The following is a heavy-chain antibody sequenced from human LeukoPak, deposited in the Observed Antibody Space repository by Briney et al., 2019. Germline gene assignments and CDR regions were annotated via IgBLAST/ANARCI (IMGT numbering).Heavy chain of an antibody. CDR2: ITSSGSAI. CDR1: GFTFSSYE. CDR3: SAQPEEVAGGMNS. V-gene: IGHV3-48*03. D-gene: IGHD6-19*01. J-gene: IGHJ4*02. Sequence: PGGSLRLSCAASGFTFSSYEMNWVRQAPGKGLEWVSYITSSGSAIYYADSVKGRFTISRDNAKNSLYLQMITLRAGDTAVYYCSAQPEEVAGGMNSWGQGALVTVSS.